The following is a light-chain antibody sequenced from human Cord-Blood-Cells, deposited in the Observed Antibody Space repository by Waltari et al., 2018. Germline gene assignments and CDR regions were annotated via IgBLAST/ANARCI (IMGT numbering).Light chain of an antibody. CDR2: GAS. CDR3: QQYNNWXXWT. J-gene: IGKJ1*01. V-gene: IGKV3-15*01. CDR1: QSVSSN. Sequence: EIVMTQSPATLSVSPGERATLSCRASQSVSSNFAWYQQKPGQAPRLRLYGASTRATGXXARXXGSGSGTXXTXTISSLXXEDFAVYYCQQYNNWXXWTXGQGTKVEIK.